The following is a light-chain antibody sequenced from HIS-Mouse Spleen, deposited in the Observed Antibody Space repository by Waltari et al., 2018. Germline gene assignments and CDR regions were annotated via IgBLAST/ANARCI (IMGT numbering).Light chain of an antibody. CDR2: EDS. CDR1: ALPKKY. CDR3: YSTDSSGNHNWV. J-gene: IGLJ3*02. V-gene: IGLV3-10*01. Sequence: SYELTQPPSVSVSPGQTARITCSGAALPKKYAYWYQQKSGQAPVLVIYEDSKRPSGIPGRCSGSSSGTMATLTISGAQVEDEADYYCYSTDSSGNHNWVFGGGTKLTVL.